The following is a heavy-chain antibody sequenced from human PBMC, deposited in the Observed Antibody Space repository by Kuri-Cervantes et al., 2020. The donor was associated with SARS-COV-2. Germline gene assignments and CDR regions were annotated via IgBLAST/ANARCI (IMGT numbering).Heavy chain of an antibody. Sequence: GESLKISCAASGFTFSSYAMHWVRQAPGKGLEWVSVIYSGANTAYAGSVKGRFTISRDNSKNTLYLQMNSLRAEDTAVYYCAGTKWGKTYFDYWGQGALVTVSS. CDR1: GFTFSSYA. CDR2: IYSGANT. V-gene: IGHV3-66*02. J-gene: IGHJ4*02. D-gene: IGHD7-27*01. CDR3: AGTKWGKTYFDY.